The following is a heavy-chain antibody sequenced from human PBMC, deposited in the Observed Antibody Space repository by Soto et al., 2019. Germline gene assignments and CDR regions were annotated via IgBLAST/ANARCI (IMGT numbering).Heavy chain of an antibody. J-gene: IGHJ2*01. Sequence: QVQLVESGGGVVQPGRSLRLSCAASGFTFSSYVMHLVRQAPGKGLEWVAVISYDGSKEYYAGSVKGRFTISRDNSKNTLSLEMNSLRPEDTAVYYCAKGGQQLLRWYFDLWGRGTPVTVSS. V-gene: IGHV3-30*18. CDR1: GFTFSSYV. CDR3: AKGGQQLLRWYFDL. D-gene: IGHD6-13*01. CDR2: ISYDGSKE.